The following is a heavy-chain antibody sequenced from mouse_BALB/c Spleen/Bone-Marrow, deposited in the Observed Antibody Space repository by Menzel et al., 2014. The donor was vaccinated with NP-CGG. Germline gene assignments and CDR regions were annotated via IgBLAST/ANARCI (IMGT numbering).Heavy chain of an antibody. Sequence: EVQRVESGGRLVQPKGSLKLSCAASGFTFNTYAMNWVRQAPGKGLEWVARIRSKSNNFPTYYADSVKDRSTISRDDSQSMLYLQMNNLKTEDTAMYYCVTSTYFDVWGAGTTVTVSS. J-gene: IGHJ1*01. D-gene: IGHD6-1*01. CDR1: GFTFNTYA. CDR3: VTSTYFDV. CDR2: IRSKSNNFPT. V-gene: IGHV10-1*02.